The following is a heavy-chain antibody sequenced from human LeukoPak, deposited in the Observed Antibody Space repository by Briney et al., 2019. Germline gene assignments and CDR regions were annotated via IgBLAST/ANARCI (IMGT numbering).Heavy chain of an antibody. V-gene: IGHV4-31*03. CDR2: IYYSGST. CDR3: AREDYGDYWFDP. CDR1: GGSISSGGYY. D-gene: IGHD4-17*01. Sequence: SRTLSLTCTVSGGSISSGGYYWSWIRQHPGKGLEWIGYIYYSGSTYYNPSLKSRVTISVDTSKNQFSLKLSSVTAADTAVYYCAREDYGDYWFDPWGQGTLVTVSS. J-gene: IGHJ5*02.